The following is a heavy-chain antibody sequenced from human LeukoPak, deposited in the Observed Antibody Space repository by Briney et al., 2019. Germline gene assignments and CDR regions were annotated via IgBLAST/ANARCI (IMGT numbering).Heavy chain of an antibody. CDR1: GGSFSGYY. V-gene: IGHV4-34*01. D-gene: IGHD5-24*01. CDR3: ARSSGEKATIDY. CDR2: INHSGST. Sequence: SETLSLTCAVYGGSFSGYYWSWIRQFPGKGLEWIGEINHSGSTNYNPSLKSRVTMSVDTSKNQFSLKVSSVTAADTAVYYCARSSGEKATIDYWGQGTLVTVSS. J-gene: IGHJ4*02.